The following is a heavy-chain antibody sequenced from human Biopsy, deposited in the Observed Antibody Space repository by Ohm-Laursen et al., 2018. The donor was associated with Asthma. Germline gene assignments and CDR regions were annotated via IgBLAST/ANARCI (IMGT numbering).Heavy chain of an antibody. Sequence: VSSVTVSCKASGYPFTDYYVHWVRQAPGQELEWMGRIDPNSGGTNYAQKFLGRVTMTRDTSVNTAFMVLSRLRSDDTAVYYCARIKIRIGAGTDRYFDLWGRGTLVTVSS. CDR3: ARIKIRIGAGTDRYFDL. V-gene: IGHV1-2*06. CDR2: IDPNSGGT. CDR1: GYPFTDYY. J-gene: IGHJ2*01. D-gene: IGHD3-16*01.